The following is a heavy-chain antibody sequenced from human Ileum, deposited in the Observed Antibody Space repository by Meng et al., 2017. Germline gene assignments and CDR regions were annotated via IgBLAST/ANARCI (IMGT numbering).Heavy chain of an antibody. Sequence: SETLSLTCTVSGGSISSGGYYWNWIRQHPGKGLEWIGYIYYSGSTYYNPSLKSRVTISVDTSENQFSLKLSSVTAADTAVYYCARGGAAAGNYNIWGQGTMVTVSS. CDR2: IYYSGST. J-gene: IGHJ3*02. V-gene: IGHV4-31*03. CDR3: ARGGAAAGNYNI. D-gene: IGHD6-13*01. CDR1: GGSISSGGYY.